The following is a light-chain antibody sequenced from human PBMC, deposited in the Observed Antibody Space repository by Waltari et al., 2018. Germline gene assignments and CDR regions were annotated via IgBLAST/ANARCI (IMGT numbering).Light chain of an antibody. CDR2: DAS. V-gene: IGKV3-20*01. Sequence: EIVLTQSPGTLSLFPGERATLSCRASQSVSSNYLAWYQQKPGQAPRLLIHDASSRATGIPDRFSGSGFGTDFTLTISGLEPEDFAVYFCQHYSSAPNTFGQGTRLEIK. CDR1: QSVSSNY. J-gene: IGKJ2*01. CDR3: QHYSSAPNT.